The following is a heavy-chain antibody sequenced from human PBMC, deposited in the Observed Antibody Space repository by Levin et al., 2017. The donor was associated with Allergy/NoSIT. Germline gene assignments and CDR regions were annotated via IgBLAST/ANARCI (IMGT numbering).Heavy chain of an antibody. V-gene: IGHV4-39*01. CDR3: ARWTEYECLTGERYYFDY. J-gene: IGHJ4*02. CDR2: IYYSGST. Sequence: ESLKISCTVSGGSISSSSYYWGWIRQPPGKGLEWIGSIYYSGSTYYNPSLNSRVTMSVDTTKNQFSLKLSSVTAAETAVYYCARWTEYECLTGERYYFDYWGQGTLVTVSS. CDR1: GGSISSSSYY. D-gene: IGHD3-9*01.